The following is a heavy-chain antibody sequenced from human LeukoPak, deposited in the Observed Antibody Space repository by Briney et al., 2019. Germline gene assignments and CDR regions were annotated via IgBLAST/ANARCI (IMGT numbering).Heavy chain of an antibody. D-gene: IGHD3-10*01. Sequence: ASVKVSCKASGYTFSSYLIHWVRQAPGQRLEWMGWINGGNGNTKYAQKFQDRVTITRDTSASTAYMELSSLRYEDTAVYYCARTYYSASGSYPYWGQGTPVTVSS. CDR3: ARTYYSASGSYPY. CDR1: GYTFSSYL. CDR2: INGGNGNT. V-gene: IGHV1-3*01. J-gene: IGHJ4*02.